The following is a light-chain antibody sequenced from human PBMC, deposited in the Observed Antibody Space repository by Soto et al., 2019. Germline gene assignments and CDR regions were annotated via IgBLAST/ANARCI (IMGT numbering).Light chain of an antibody. CDR3: QQYATVWT. Sequence: DIQMTQSPSTLSASVGDRVTVTCRASQSMSDWLAWYQQKPGKAPKLLIYKASSLESGVPSRFSGSGSGTGFTLTISSLQADDVATYYCQQYATVWTFRPGTKVELK. CDR1: QSMSDW. V-gene: IGKV1-5*03. J-gene: IGKJ1*01. CDR2: KAS.